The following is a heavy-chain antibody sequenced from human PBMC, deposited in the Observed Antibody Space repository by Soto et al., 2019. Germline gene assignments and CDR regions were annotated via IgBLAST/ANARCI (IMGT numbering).Heavy chain of an antibody. J-gene: IGHJ3*02. V-gene: IGHV3-7*03. CDR2: IKFDGSEK. D-gene: IGHD3-10*01. CDR3: VKDKLWFGEFPDAFDI. Sequence: GGSLRLSCAASGFDFSVYWMSWVRQAPGKGPEWVANIKFDGSEKQYVDSVKGRFTISRDNARNSVFLQMNSLRAGDTAVYYCVKDKLWFGEFPDAFDIWGQGTMVTVSS. CDR1: GFDFSVYW.